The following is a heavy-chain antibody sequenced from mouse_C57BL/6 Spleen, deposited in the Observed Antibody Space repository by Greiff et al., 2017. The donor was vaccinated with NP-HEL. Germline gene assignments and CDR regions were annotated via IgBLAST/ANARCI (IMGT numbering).Heavy chain of an antibody. CDR1: GFNIKDDY. CDR3: TTSQGFAY. Sequence: EVQLQQSGAELVRPGASVKLSCTASGFNIKDDYMHWVKQRPEQGLEWIGWIDPENGDTEYASKFQGKATITADTSSNTAYLQLSSLASEDTAVYYCTTSQGFAYWGQCTLVTVSA. CDR2: IDPENGDT. V-gene: IGHV14-4*01. J-gene: IGHJ3*01.